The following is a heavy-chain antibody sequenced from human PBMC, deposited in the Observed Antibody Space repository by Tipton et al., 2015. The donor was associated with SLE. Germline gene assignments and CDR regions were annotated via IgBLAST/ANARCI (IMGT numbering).Heavy chain of an antibody. Sequence: LRLSCTVSGGSISSYYWSWIRQPPGKGLEWIGYIYHSGSTNYNPSLKSRVTISVDTSKNQFSLKLSSVTAADTAVYYCARDQGTAGAFDIWGQGTMVTVSS. CDR2: IYHSGST. CDR1: GGSISSYY. J-gene: IGHJ3*02. CDR3: ARDQGTAGAFDI. D-gene: IGHD1-1*01. V-gene: IGHV4-59*01.